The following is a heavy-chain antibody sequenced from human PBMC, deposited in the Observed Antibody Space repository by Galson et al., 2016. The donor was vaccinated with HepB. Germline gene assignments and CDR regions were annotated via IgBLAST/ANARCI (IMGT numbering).Heavy chain of an antibody. CDR2: IYYRGST. V-gene: IGHV4-39*01. Sequence: SETLSLTCTVSGGSISSSPYYWGWIRQPPGKGLEWIGNIYYRGSTYYNPPLKSRVTMSVDTSKNQFSLMVTSVTAADTAVYYCARRNVAPFDFWGQGTLVTVSS. CDR3: ARRNVAPFDF. J-gene: IGHJ4*02. CDR1: GGSISSSPYY. D-gene: IGHD2-8*01.